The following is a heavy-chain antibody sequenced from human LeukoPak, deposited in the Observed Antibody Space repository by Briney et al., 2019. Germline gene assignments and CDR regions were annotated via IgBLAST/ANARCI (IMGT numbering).Heavy chain of an antibody. V-gene: IGHV4-4*02. Sequence: PSETLSLTCGVSGGSISNTNWWSWVPQPPGQGLEGIGEISLTGLTHYNPSLESRVTVPLDKSKNPLSLNLTSVTAADTAVYYCSRENGAFPPFGYWGQGTLVTV. CDR2: ISLTGLT. D-gene: IGHD2-8*01. CDR3: SRENGAFPPFGY. CDR1: GGSISNTNW. J-gene: IGHJ4*02.